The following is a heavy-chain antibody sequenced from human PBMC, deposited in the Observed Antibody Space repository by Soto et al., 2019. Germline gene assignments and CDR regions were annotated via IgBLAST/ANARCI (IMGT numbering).Heavy chain of an antibody. CDR3: ARSLATAVADTATNWFDP. Sequence: ASAKVCCKAPGYTFTSYGSSWVRQDPEQGLEWMGWISAYNGNTKFAQKFQGRVTLTTDTSTSTGYMELRSLRPDDTAVYYCARSLATAVADTATNWFDPWGQGTLVTVSS. V-gene: IGHV1-18*01. J-gene: IGHJ5*02. D-gene: IGHD6-19*01. CDR1: GYTFTSYG. CDR2: ISAYNGNT.